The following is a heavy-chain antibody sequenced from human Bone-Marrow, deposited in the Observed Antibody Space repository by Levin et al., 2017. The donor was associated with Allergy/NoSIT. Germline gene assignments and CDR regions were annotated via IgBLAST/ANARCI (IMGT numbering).Heavy chain of an antibody. V-gene: IGHV3-30*04. CDR1: GFPFSTYA. CDR3: ARDKYDFWSGYSTAGHAMDV. J-gene: IGHJ6*02. Sequence: GGSLRLSCAASGFPFSTYAMHWVRQSPGKGLEWVAIISYDGRNQYYAHSVKGRFTISRDNSKNTLYLELDSLRADDSAVYYCARDKYDFWSGYSTAGHAMDVWGQGTTVTVSS. D-gene: IGHD3-3*01. CDR2: ISYDGRNQ.